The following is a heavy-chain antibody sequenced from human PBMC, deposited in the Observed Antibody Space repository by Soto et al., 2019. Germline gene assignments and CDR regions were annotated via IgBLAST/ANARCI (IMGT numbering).Heavy chain of an antibody. CDR2: ISYDGFNK. CDR3: ASTSNKYYDILTGYPLDAFDI. CDR1: GFTVRSYG. V-gene: IGHV3-30*19. J-gene: IGHJ3*02. Sequence: PAWSQRLSCEASGFTVRSYGINVFRQAPGKGLEWVAVISYDGFNKYYADSVKGRFTISRHNSKNTLYLQMNSLRAEDTAVYYCASTSNKYYDILTGYPLDAFDIWGKGTMVTVSS. D-gene: IGHD3-9*01.